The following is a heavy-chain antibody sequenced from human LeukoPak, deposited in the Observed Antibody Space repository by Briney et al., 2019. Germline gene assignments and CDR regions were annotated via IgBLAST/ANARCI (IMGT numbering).Heavy chain of an antibody. Sequence: ETLSLTCTVSGGSISSGGDYWGWIRQPPGKGLEWIGSIYYNGITYYNPSLKSRVTISVDSSMNQFSLKLRSVTAADTAVYYCARPNIATAGTGTIDYWGLGTLVIVSS. CDR3: ARPNIATAGTGTIDY. CDR2: IYYNGIT. J-gene: IGHJ4*02. CDR1: GGSISSGGDY. V-gene: IGHV4-39*01. D-gene: IGHD6-13*01.